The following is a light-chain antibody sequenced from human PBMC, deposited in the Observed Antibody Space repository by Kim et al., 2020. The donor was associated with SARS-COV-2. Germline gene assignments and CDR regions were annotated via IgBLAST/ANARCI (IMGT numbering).Light chain of an antibody. J-gene: IGKJ4*01. CDR2: TAS. CDR3: QQYNDWPPLN. V-gene: IGKV3-15*01. CDR1: LSVNTN. Sequence: EVLMTQSPAALSVSPGGRVTLSCRASLSVNTNLAWYQQKPGQAPRLLIHTASTRATGIPVRFSGSGSGTDFTLTISSLQSEDSAVYYCQQYNDWPPLNFGGGTKLEIK.